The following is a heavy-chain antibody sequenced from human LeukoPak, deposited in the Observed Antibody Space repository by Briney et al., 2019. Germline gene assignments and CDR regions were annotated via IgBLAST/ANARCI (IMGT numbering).Heavy chain of an antibody. Sequence: SETLSLTCVVYGWSFSGYYWSWIRQPPGKGLEWIVDIYYSGSTNYNPSLKSRVTISVDTSKNQFSLKLSSVTAADTAVYYCASPRSYYDSSGYYISWGQGTLVTVSS. CDR3: ASPRSYYDSSGYYIS. CDR2: IYYSGST. V-gene: IGHV4-59*01. CDR1: GWSFSGYY. J-gene: IGHJ5*02. D-gene: IGHD3-22*01.